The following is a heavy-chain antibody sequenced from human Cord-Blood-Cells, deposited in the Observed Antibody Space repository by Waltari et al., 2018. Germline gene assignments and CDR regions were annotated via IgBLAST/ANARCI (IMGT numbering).Heavy chain of an antibody. D-gene: IGHD6-19*01. V-gene: IGHV3-21*01. CDR3: ARDTQWLGDFDY. CDR1: GFTFSSYS. CDR2: ISSSSSYI. Sequence: EVQLVESGGGLVKPGGSLRLSCAASGFTFSSYSMNWVRQAPGKGLEWVSSISSSSSYISYADSVKGSFTISRDNAKNSLYLQMNSLRAEDTAVYYCARDTQWLGDFDYWGQGTLVTVSS. J-gene: IGHJ4*02.